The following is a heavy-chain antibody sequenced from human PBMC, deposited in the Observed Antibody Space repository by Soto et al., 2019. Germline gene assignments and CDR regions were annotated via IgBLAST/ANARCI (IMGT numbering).Heavy chain of an antibody. CDR3: ARVPQWGSGSSRWFDP. CDR1: GGSISSGGYY. CDR2: IYYSGST. J-gene: IGHJ5*02. Sequence: PSETLSLTCTVSGGSISSGGYYWSWIRQHPGKGLEWIGYIYYSGSTYYNPSLKSRVTISVDTSKNQFSLKLSSVTAADTAVYYCARVPQWGSGSSRWFDPWGQGTLVTVSS. D-gene: IGHD3-10*01. V-gene: IGHV4-31*03.